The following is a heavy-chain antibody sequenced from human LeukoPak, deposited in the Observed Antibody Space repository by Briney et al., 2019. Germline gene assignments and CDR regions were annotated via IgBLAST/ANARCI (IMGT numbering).Heavy chain of an antibody. D-gene: IGHD4-17*01. V-gene: IGHV3-15*01. J-gene: IGHJ4*02. CDR2: IKSKTDGGTT. CDR3: TTDCGGYDYGDFVDY. CDR1: GFTFSNAW. Sequence: GGSLRLSCAASGFTFSNAWMSWVRQAPGKGLEWVGRIKSKTDGGTTDYAAPVKGRFTISRDDSKNTLYLQMNSLKTEDTAVHYCTTDCGGYDYGDFVDYWGQGTLVTVSS.